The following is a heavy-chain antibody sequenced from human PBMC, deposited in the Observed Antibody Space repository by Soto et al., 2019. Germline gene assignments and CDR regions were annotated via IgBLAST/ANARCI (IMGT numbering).Heavy chain of an antibody. D-gene: IGHD2-15*01. J-gene: IGHJ4*02. V-gene: IGHV4-34*01. CDR3: ARGRRGGYCSGGSCYVFDY. CDR1: GGSFSGYY. Sequence: PSETLSLTCAVYGGSFSGYYWSWIRQPPGKGLEWIGEINHSGSTNYNPSLKSRVTISVDTSKNQFSLKLSSVTAADTAVYYCARGRRGGYCSGGSCYVFDYWGQGTLVTVSS. CDR2: INHSGST.